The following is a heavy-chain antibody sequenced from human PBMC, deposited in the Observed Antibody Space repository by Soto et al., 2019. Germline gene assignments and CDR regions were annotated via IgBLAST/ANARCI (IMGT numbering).Heavy chain of an antibody. V-gene: IGHV4-30-2*01. CDR2: IYHSGST. J-gene: IGHJ4*02. Sequence: SETLSLTCAVSGGSISSGGYSWSWIRQPPGKGLEWIGYIYHSGSTYYNPSLKSRVTISVDRSKNQFSLKLSSVTAADTAVYYCASYLTAMVLFDYWGQGTLVTVSS. D-gene: IGHD5-18*01. CDR1: GGSISSGGYS. CDR3: ASYLTAMVLFDY.